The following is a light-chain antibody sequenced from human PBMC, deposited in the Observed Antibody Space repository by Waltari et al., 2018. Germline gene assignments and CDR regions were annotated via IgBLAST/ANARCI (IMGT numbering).Light chain of an antibody. CDR2: GAS. CDR1: QSVSTHY. V-gene: IGKV3-20*01. Sequence: EIVLTQSPGTLSLSPGESATLSCRASQSVSTHYLAWYQQKPGQAPRLLIYGASNRATGIPDRFSGGGSGTEFTLTISRLEPEDFAVYYCQQCAISPWTFGHGTRVDVK. CDR3: QQCAISPWT. J-gene: IGKJ1*01.